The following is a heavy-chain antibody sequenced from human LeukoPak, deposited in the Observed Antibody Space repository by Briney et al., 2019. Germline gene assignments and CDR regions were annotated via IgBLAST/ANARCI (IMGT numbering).Heavy chain of an antibody. CDR2: VNHSGST. J-gene: IGHJ6*03. V-gene: IGHV4-34*01. CDR3: ARGGPGIQLWLGRYYYMDV. D-gene: IGHD5-18*01. CDR1: GGSFSGYY. Sequence: SETLSLTCAVYGGSFSGYYWSWIRQPPGKGLEWIGEVNHSGSTNYNPSLKSRVTISVDTSKNQFSLKLSSVTAADTAVYYCARGGPGIQLWLGRYYYMDVWGKGTTVTVSS.